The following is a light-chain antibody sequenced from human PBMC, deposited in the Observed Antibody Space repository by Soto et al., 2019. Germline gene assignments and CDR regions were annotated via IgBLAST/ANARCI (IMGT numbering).Light chain of an antibody. V-gene: IGKV1-39*01. CDR2: AVY. J-gene: IGKJ2*01. CDR3: QQTYSIPHT. Sequence: DIQMTQSPSYLSASVGDGVTITCRASQNIGIFLSWYQQKPGKAPKLLMFAVYSLQSGVPSRFSGTGSGTDFTLTISSLQHEDFATYYCQQTYSIPHTFGQGTKLEI. CDR1: QNIGIF.